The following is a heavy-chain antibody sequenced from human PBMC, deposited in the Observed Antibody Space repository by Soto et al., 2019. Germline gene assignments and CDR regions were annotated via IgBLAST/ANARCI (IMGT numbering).Heavy chain of an antibody. Sequence: SVKVSCKASGGTFSSYAISWVRQAPGQGLEWMGGIIPIFGTANYAQKFQGGVTITADESTSTAYMELSSLRSEDTAVYYCARVRGSGSSGDYYYYGMDVWGQGTTVTVSS. CDR1: GGTFSSYA. J-gene: IGHJ6*02. CDR2: IIPIFGTA. CDR3: ARVRGSGSSGDYYYYGMDV. D-gene: IGHD3-10*01. V-gene: IGHV1-69*13.